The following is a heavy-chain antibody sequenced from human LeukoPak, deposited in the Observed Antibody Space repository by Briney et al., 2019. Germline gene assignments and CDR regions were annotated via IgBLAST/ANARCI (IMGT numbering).Heavy chain of an antibody. D-gene: IGHD6-19*01. V-gene: IGHV1-18*01. J-gene: IGHJ4*02. CDR2: ISAYNGNT. CDR1: GYTFTSYG. CDR3: ARDNEVAVALPTY. Sequence: ASVKFSCKASGYTFTSYGISWVPQAPGQGLEWMGWISAYNGNTNYAQKLQGRVTMTTDTSTSTAYMELRSLRSDDTAVDYCARDNEVAVALPTYWGQGTLVTVSS.